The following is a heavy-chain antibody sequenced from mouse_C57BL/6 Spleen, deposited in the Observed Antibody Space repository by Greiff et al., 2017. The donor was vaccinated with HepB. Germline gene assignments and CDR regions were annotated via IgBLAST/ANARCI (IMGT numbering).Heavy chain of an antibody. D-gene: IGHD1-2*01. CDR3: ARKGTSTAFDY. CDR2: IDPSDSYT. Sequence: QVQLQQPGAELVKPGASVKLSCKASGYTFTSYWMQWVKQRPGQGLEWIGEIDPSDSYTNYNQKFKGKATLTVDTSSSTAYMQLSSLTSEDSAVYYCARKGTSTAFDYWGKGTTLTVAS. J-gene: IGHJ2*01. V-gene: IGHV1-50*01. CDR1: GYTFTSYW.